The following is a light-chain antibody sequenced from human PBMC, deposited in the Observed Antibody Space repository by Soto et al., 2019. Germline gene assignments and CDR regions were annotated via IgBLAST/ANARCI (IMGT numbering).Light chain of an antibody. Sequence: ALAQPASVSGSPGQSITISCTGTSSDVGSYNLVSWYQQHPGKAPKLMIYEGSKRPSGVSNRFSGSKSGNTASLTISGLQAEDEADYYCCSYAGSSTYVFGTGTKV. V-gene: IGLV2-23*01. CDR2: EGS. CDR1: SSDVGSYNL. CDR3: CSYAGSSTYV. J-gene: IGLJ1*01.